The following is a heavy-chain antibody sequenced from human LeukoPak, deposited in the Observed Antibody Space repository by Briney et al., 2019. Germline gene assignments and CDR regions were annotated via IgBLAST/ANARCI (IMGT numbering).Heavy chain of an antibody. CDR1: GFTFSNAW. CDR2: IKSKTDGGTT. V-gene: IGHV3-15*01. Sequence: GSLRLSCAASGFTFSNAWMSWVRQAPGKGLEWVGRIKSKTDGGTTDYAAPVKGRFTISRDDSKNTLFLQMNSLKTEDTAVYYCAKDSGYCSSTSCSLYWGQGTLVTVSS. D-gene: IGHD2-2*03. CDR3: AKDSGYCSSTSCSLY. J-gene: IGHJ4*02.